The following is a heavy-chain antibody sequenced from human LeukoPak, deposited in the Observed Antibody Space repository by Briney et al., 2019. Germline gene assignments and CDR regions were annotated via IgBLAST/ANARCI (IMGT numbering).Heavy chain of an antibody. CDR3: ANRNSGWYFDY. V-gene: IGHV3-23*01. CDR2: ISGSGGST. CDR1: GFTFSSYA. D-gene: IGHD6-19*01. J-gene: IGHJ4*02. Sequence: GGSLRLSCAASGFTFSSYAMSWVRQAPGKGLEWVSAISGSGGSTYYADSVKGRFTISRDNSENTLYLQVNSLRAEDTAVYYCANRNSGWYFDYWGQGTLVTVSS.